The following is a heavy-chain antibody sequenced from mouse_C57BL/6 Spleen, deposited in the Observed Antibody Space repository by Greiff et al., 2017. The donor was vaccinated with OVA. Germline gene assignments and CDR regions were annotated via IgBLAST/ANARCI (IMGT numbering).Heavy chain of an antibody. CDR2: IYPGDGDT. Sequence: VKLMESGAELVKPGASVKISCKASGYAFSSYWMNWVKQRPGKGLEWIGQIYPGDGDTNYNGKFKGKATLTADKSSSTAYMQLSSLTSEDSAVYFCARHGPPQNAMDYWGQGTSVTVSS. J-gene: IGHJ4*01. V-gene: IGHV1-80*01. CDR1: GYAFSSYW. CDR3: ARHGPPQNAMDY.